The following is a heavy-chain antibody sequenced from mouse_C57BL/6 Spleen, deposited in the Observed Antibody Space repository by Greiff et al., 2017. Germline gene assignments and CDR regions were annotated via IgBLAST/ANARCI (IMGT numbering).Heavy chain of an antibody. CDR2: IHPSDSDT. J-gene: IGHJ2*01. CDR3: AMAGYGYDEDDV. CDR1: GYTFTSYW. Sequence: QVQLQQPGAELVKPGASVKVSCKASGYTFTSYWMHWVKQRPGQGLEWIGRIHPSDSDTNYNQKFKGKATLTVDKSSSTAYMPLSSLTSEDSAVYYCAMAGYGYDEDDVWGTGTTLTVSS. D-gene: IGHD2-2*01. V-gene: IGHV1-74*01.